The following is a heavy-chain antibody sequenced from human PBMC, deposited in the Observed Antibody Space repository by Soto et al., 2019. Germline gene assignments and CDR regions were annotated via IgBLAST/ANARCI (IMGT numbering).Heavy chain of an antibody. J-gene: IGHJ3*02. CDR3: VAPLHAFDI. CDR1: GYIFTSYY. CDR2: IIPILGIA. V-gene: IGHV1-69*02. Sequence: EASVKVSCKASGYIFTSYYIHWVRQAPGQGLEWMGRIIPILGIANYAQKFQGRVTITADKSTSTAYMELSSLRSEDRAVYYCVAPLHAFDIWGQGTMVTVSS.